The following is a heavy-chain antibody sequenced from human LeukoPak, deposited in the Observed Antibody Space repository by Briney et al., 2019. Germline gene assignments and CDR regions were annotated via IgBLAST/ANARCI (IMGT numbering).Heavy chain of an antibody. CDR3: ARDGGWVLVTGIEY. CDR2: IYTSGST. D-gene: IGHD1-14*01. Sequence: EASETLSLTCTVSGGSISSYYWSWIRQPAGKGLEWIGRIYTSGSTNYNPSLKSRVTMSVDTSKNQFSLKLSSVTAADTAVYYCARDGGWVLVTGIEYWGQGILVTVSS. J-gene: IGHJ4*02. CDR1: GGSISSYY. V-gene: IGHV4-4*07.